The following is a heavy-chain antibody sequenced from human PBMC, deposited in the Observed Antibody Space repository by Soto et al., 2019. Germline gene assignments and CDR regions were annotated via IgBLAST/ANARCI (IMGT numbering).Heavy chain of an antibody. D-gene: IGHD6-13*01. Sequence: PGGSLRLSCAASGFTFSSYGMHWVRQAPGKGLEWVAVIWYDGSNKYYADSVKGRFTISRDNSKNTLYLQMNSLRAEDTAVYYCARHLSSSWDLDYWGQGTLVTVSS. J-gene: IGHJ4*02. CDR3: ARHLSSSWDLDY. CDR2: IWYDGSNK. CDR1: GFTFSSYG. V-gene: IGHV3-33*01.